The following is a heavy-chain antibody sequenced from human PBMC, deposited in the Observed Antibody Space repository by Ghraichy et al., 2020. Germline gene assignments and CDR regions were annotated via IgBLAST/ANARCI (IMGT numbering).Heavy chain of an antibody. CDR3: ARHDVDSSLPVGYFDS. D-gene: IGHD3-16*02. CDR2: VCPSGST. Sequence: SQTLSLTCTVSGSPIHTYYWSWIRQAPGAGLEWIGYVCPSGSTNYNPSLKGRVTLSVDTSKRQISLGLTSVGAADTALYYCARHDVDSSLPVGYFDSWGQGILVTVS. CDR1: GSPIHTYY. J-gene: IGHJ4*02. V-gene: IGHV4-4*09.